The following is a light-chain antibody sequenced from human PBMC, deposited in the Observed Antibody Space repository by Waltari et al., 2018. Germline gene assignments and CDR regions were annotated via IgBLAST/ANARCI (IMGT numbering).Light chain of an antibody. CDR1: ILRTYY. Sequence: SSDLTQDPDVSVALGQTVRITCQGDILRTYYGNWFRQKPGQAPELVIYGKNNRPSGIPDRFSASSSENTASLIITGAQAEDEADYYCSSRELSGHVVFGGGTSLTVL. V-gene: IGLV3-19*01. CDR2: GKN. CDR3: SSRELSGHVV. J-gene: IGLJ2*01.